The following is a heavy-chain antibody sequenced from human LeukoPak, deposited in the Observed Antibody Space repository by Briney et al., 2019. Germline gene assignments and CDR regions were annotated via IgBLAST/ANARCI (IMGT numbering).Heavy chain of an antibody. CDR3: ARDLGLTISANWFDP. Sequence: PSETLSLTCGVSGYSISSGYFWVWIRQPPGKGPEWIGSVYHTGATYYNPSLRSPVTISVDTSKNQFSLELNSVTAADTAVYYCARDLGLTISANWFDPWGQGTLVTVSS. D-gene: IGHD3-3*01. V-gene: IGHV4-38-2*02. J-gene: IGHJ5*02. CDR1: GYSISSGYF. CDR2: VYHTGAT.